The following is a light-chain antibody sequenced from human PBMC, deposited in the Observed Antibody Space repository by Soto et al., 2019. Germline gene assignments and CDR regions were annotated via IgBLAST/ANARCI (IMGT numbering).Light chain of an antibody. V-gene: IGLV1-47*01. Sequence: QSVLTQPPSASGTPGQRVTISCSGSSSNIGTNYVYWYQQLPRMAPKLLIYGNEQRPSGVPDRFSGSKSGTSASLAISGLRSEDEADYYCAAWDDSLSGAWVFGGGTQLTVL. CDR1: SSNIGTNY. CDR3: AAWDDSLSGAWV. J-gene: IGLJ7*01. CDR2: GNE.